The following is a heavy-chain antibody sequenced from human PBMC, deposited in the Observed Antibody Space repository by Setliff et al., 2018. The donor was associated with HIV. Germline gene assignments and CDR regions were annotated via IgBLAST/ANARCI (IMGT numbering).Heavy chain of an antibody. V-gene: IGHV1-24*01. J-gene: IGHJ1*01. CDR1: GYTLTELS. Sequence: GASVKVSCKISGYTLTELSIHWVRQAPGKGLEWMANFDPEDGETFYAQKFQGRLTMTEDTSTDTAHMELSNLRSDDTAMYYCATDPGYSSTWYSESFQHWGKGTVFPSPQ. CDR2: FDPEDGET. CDR3: ATDPGYSSTWYSESFQH. D-gene: IGHD6-13*01.